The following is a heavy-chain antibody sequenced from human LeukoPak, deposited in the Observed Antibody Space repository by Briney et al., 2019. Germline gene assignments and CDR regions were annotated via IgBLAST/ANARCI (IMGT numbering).Heavy chain of an antibody. CDR2: INPNSGGT. D-gene: IGHD2-2*02. CDR1: GYTFTGYY. CDR3: ARDYSGSTSWYIYDY. V-gene: IGHV1-2*02. Sequence: ASEKVSCKASGYTFTGYYIHWVRQAPGQGLEWMGWINPNSGGTNYAQKFQGRLTMTRDTSISTAYMELSRLRSDDTAVYYCARDYSGSTSWYIYDYWGQGTLVTVSS. J-gene: IGHJ4*02.